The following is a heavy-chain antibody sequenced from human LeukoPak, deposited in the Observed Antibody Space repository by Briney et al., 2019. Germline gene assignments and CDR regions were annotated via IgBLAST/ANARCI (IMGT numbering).Heavy chain of an antibody. V-gene: IGHV4-59*04. CDR1: GGSISSYY. Sequence: SETLSLTCTVSGGSISSYYWSWIRQPPGKGLEWIGSIYHSGSTYYNPSLKSRVTISVDTSKNQFSLKLSSVTAADTAIYYCARLRCGDCYPNWFDPWGQGTLVTVSS. CDR2: IYHSGST. J-gene: IGHJ5*02. D-gene: IGHD2-21*02. CDR3: ARLRCGDCYPNWFDP.